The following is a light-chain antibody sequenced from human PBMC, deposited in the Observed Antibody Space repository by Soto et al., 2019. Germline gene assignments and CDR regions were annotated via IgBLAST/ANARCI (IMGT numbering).Light chain of an antibody. V-gene: IGKV3-11*01. Sequence: EIVMTQSPATLSVSPGERATLSCRASQSVSSYLAWYQQKPGQSPRLLIYDASTRAPGIPARFSGSGTGTDFTLTISSLEPEDSAVYHCQQRSNWPSITFGQGTRLEI. CDR3: QQRSNWPSIT. CDR2: DAS. J-gene: IGKJ5*01. CDR1: QSVSSY.